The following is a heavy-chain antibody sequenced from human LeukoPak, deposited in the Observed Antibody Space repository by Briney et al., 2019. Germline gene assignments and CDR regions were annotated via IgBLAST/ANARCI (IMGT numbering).Heavy chain of an antibody. D-gene: IGHD6-25*01. V-gene: IGHV1-2*02. Sequence: ASVKVSCKASGGTFSSYAISWVRQAPGQGLEWMGWINPNSGGTNYAQKFQGRVTMTRDTSISTAYMELSRLRSDDTAVYYCARDHDPWAAGGDYWGQGTLVTVSS. J-gene: IGHJ4*02. CDR2: INPNSGGT. CDR1: GGTFSSYA. CDR3: ARDHDPWAAGGDY.